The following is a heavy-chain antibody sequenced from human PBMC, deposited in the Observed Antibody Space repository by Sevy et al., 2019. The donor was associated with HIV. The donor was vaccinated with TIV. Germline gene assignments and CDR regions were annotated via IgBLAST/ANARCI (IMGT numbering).Heavy chain of an antibody. V-gene: IGHV3-23*01. CDR3: AKALENDTYSWTYSPFDN. D-gene: IGHD1-26*01. CDR2: ISGSGGGT. J-gene: IGHJ4*02. Sequence: GGSLRLSCAASGFTFSSYAMSWVRQAPRRGLEWVSSISGSGGGTYFADSVKGRFTISRDNSKNTVYLQMNTLRAGDTAVYYCAKALENDTYSWTYSPFDNWGLGTLVTVSS. CDR1: GFTFSSYA.